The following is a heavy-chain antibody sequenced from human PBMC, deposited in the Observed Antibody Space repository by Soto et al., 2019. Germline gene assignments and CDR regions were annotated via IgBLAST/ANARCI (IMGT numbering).Heavy chain of an antibody. D-gene: IGHD3-10*01. J-gene: IGHJ4*02. CDR3: AASYGSGYRAFDY. CDR1: GDTFSFYT. Sequence: QVQLVQSGTEVKKPGSSVKVSCKASGDTFSFYTINWVRQAPGLGLEWVGRINPIVSMSNYAQKFQGRVSMTADKSTGTAYMEMRSLRSDDTAMYFCAASYGSGYRAFDYCGQGALVIVSS. V-gene: IGHV1-69*02. CDR2: INPIVSMS.